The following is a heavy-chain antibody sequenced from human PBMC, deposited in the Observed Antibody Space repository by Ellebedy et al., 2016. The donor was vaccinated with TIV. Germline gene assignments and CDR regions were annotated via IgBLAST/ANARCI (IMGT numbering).Heavy chain of an antibody. CDR3: ARVRAVAGTSFDY. Sequence: AASVKVSCKASGYTFTNYAIHWVRQAPGQRLEWMGWINTDNANTKYSQKFQGRVTFTRDTSASTAYMELSSLRSEDTAVYYCARVRAVAGTSFDYWGQGTLVTVSS. D-gene: IGHD6-19*01. V-gene: IGHV1-3*04. CDR2: INTDNANT. CDR1: GYTFTNYA. J-gene: IGHJ4*02.